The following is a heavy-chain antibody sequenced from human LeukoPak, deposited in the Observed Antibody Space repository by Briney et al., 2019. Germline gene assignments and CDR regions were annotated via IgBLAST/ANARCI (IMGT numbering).Heavy chain of an antibody. Sequence: SETLSLTCTVSGGSITRTGYYWGWIRLPPGKGLEWIGCVYYTGSTYYNPSLKSRVTISLDTSKNHFSLKLSSVTAPDTALYYCASPIYCSSTSCPWFLWGQGTLVTVSS. CDR2: VYYTGST. J-gene: IGHJ4*02. D-gene: IGHD2-2*01. V-gene: IGHV4-39*02. CDR3: ASPIYCSSTSCPWFL. CDR1: GGSITRTGYY.